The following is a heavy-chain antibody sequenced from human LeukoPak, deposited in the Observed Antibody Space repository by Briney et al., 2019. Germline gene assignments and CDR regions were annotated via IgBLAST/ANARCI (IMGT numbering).Heavy chain of an antibody. D-gene: IGHD2-15*01. Sequence: ASVKVSCKASGYTFTSYGISWVQQAPGQGLEWMGWISAYNGNTNYAQKLQGRVTMTKDTSTSTAYMELRSLRSDDTAVYYCARAARCSGGSCRQIYFDYWGQGTLVTVSS. CDR2: ISAYNGNT. J-gene: IGHJ4*02. CDR1: GYTFTSYG. CDR3: ARAARCSGGSCRQIYFDY. V-gene: IGHV1-18*01.